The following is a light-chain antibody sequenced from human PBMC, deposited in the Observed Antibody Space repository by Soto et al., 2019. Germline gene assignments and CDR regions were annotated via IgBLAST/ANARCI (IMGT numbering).Light chain of an antibody. CDR3: QQYKSYWDT. CDR1: QNINSW. J-gene: IGKJ2*01. Sequence: DIPMTQSPSTLSASVGDRVTITCRASQNINSWLAWYQQKPGKAPKLLIYQASNLENGVSSRFSGSGSGTEFTLTISSLQPDDFATYYCQQYKSYWDTFGQGTNLEI. CDR2: QAS. V-gene: IGKV1-5*03.